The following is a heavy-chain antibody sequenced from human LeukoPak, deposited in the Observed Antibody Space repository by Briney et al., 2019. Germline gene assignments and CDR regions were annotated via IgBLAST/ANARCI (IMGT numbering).Heavy chain of an antibody. D-gene: IGHD3-10*01. V-gene: IGHV3-48*03. CDR3: ARVMVRGLKATDY. CDR2: INISGGTI. CDR1: GFTFSRFE. Sequence: GGSLRLSCAASGFTFSRFEMNWVRQAPGKGLEWVSYINISGGTIYYADSVMGRFTISRDNAKNSLYLQMNSLRAEDTAVYYCARVMVRGLKATDYWGQGTLVTVSS. J-gene: IGHJ4*02.